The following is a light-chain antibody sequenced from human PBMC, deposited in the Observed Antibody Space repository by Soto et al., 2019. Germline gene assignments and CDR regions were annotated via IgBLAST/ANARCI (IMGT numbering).Light chain of an antibody. V-gene: IGKV3-20*01. CDR1: QSVSSSL. CDR3: QQYDSTPQT. Sequence: PGEAVTLSCRPSQSVSSSLLTCYQQKPGQAPRLLIYGASTRATSTPARFSGSGSGTDFTLTINRLEPEDFAVYYCQQYDSTPQTFGQGTKVDIK. CDR2: GAS. J-gene: IGKJ1*01.